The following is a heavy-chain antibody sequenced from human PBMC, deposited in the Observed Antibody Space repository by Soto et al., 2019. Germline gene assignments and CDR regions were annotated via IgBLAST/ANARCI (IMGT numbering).Heavy chain of an antibody. CDR2: ISGGGGST. V-gene: IGHV3-23*01. Sequence: WGSLRLSCAAAGVTFSSYAMSWFRQTPWKGLEWVSSISGGGGSTEYADSVRCRFTISRDNSKNTLYLQMNSLRAEDAAVYYCAKDWAPNCFFDIWGSGTLVTV. D-gene: IGHD3-16*01. J-gene: IGHJ2*01. CDR3: AKDWAPNCFFDI. CDR1: GVTFSSYA.